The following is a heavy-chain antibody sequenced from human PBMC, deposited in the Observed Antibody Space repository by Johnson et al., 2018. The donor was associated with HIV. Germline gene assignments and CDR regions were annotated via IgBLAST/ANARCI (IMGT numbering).Heavy chain of an antibody. D-gene: IGHD3-22*01. V-gene: IGHV3-30*03. Sequence: QVQLVESGGGVVQPGRSLRVSCAASGFTFSSYVMHWVRQAPGKGLEWVTIISFDGSNEYYADSVKGRFTISRDNSKNTLHLQMNSLRAEDTALYYCVRGRVVDLRGYAFDIWGQGTMVTVSS. CDR2: ISFDGSNE. CDR3: VRGRVVDLRGYAFDI. J-gene: IGHJ3*02. CDR1: GFTFSSYV.